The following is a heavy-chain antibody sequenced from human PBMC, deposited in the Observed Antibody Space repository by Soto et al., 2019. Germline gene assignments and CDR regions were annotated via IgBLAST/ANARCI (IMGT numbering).Heavy chain of an antibody. Sequence: GASVKVSCKASGYTFTSYGISWVRQAPGQGLEWMGWISAYNGNTNYAQKFQGRVTITADESTSTAYMELSSLRSEDTAVYYCAGRIHYYDRSINWFDPWGQGTLVTVSS. D-gene: IGHD3-22*01. CDR3: AGRIHYYDRSINWFDP. V-gene: IGHV1-18*01. CDR2: ISAYNGNT. J-gene: IGHJ5*02. CDR1: GYTFTSYG.